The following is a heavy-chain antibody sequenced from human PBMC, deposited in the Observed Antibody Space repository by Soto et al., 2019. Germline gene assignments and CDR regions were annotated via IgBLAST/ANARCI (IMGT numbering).Heavy chain of an antibody. CDR1: GGSFSGYY. CDR3: ASSHLNYYDSSGYPIYYFDY. CDR2: INHSGST. V-gene: IGHV4-34*01. Sequence: QVQLQQWGAGLLKPSETLSLTCAVYGGSFSGYYWSWIRQPPGKGLEWIGEINHSGSTNYNPSLKSRVTISVDTSKNQFSLKLSSVTAADTAVYYCASSHLNYYDSSGYPIYYFDYWGQGTLVTVSS. J-gene: IGHJ4*02. D-gene: IGHD3-22*01.